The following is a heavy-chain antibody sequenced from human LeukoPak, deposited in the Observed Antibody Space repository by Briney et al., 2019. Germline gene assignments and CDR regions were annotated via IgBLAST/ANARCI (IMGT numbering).Heavy chain of an antibody. V-gene: IGHV3-21*01. D-gene: IGHD3-10*01. J-gene: IGHJ4*02. CDR3: AKDWYRTSGRQLDY. CDR2: ISSSSSYT. CDR1: GFTFSSYS. Sequence: PGGSLRLSCAASGFTFSSYSMNWVRQAPGKGLEWVSSISSSSSYTYYADSVKGRFTISRDNAKNSLYLQMNSLRAEDTAVYYCAKDWYRTSGRQLDYWGQGTLVTVSS.